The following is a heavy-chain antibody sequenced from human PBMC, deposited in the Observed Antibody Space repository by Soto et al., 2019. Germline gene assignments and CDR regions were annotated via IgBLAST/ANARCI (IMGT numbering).Heavy chain of an antibody. J-gene: IGHJ6*02. CDR1: GWSFSAYY. CDR3: ARDIVGATIFYYYYGMDV. CDR2: INNSGST. V-gene: IGHV4-34*01. D-gene: IGHD1-26*01. Sequence: SDPVSLTCTLSGWSFSAYYWSWIPQRPSNGLEWIGEINNSGSTNYNPSLKSRVTISVDTSKNQFSLKLSSVTAADTAVYYCARDIVGATIFYYYYGMDVWGQGTTVT.